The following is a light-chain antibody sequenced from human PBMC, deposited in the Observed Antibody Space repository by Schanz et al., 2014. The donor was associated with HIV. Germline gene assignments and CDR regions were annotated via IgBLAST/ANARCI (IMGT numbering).Light chain of an antibody. CDR3: QQYGSSPRT. V-gene: IGKV3-20*01. CDR2: DAS. CDR1: QSLGGSQ. Sequence: ETVLTQSPGSLSLSPGERATLSCRASQSLGGSQLAWYQHKPGQAPRLLIYDASNRATGIPARFSGSGSGTDFTLTISRLEPEDFAVYYCQQYGSSPRTFGQGTKVEIK. J-gene: IGKJ2*01.